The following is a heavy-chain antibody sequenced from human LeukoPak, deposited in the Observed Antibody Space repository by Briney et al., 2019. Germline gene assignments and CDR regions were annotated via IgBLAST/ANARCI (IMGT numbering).Heavy chain of an antibody. Sequence: SETLSLTCTVSGGSISSSSYYWGWIRQPPGKGLEWIGSIYYSGSTYYNPSLKSRVTISVDTSKNQFSLKLSSVTAADTAVYYCAVGWSSDIDYWGQGTLVTVSS. D-gene: IGHD6-25*01. CDR3: AVGWSSDIDY. CDR2: IYYSGST. J-gene: IGHJ4*02. CDR1: GGSISSSSYY. V-gene: IGHV4-39*01.